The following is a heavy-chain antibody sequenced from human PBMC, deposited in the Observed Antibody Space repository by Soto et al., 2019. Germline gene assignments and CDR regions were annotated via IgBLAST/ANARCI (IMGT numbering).Heavy chain of an antibody. D-gene: IGHD5-12*01. J-gene: IGHJ4*02. V-gene: IGHV3-33*01. CDR3: ARDLGYDYSASFDY. CDR2: IWYDGSNK. CDR1: GFTFSSYG. Sequence: QVQLVESGGGVVQPGRSLRLSCAASGFTFSSYGMHWVRQAPGKGLEWVAVIWYDGSNKYYADSVKGRFTISRDNSKNTLYLQMNSLRAEDTAVYYCARDLGYDYSASFDYWGQGTLVTVSS.